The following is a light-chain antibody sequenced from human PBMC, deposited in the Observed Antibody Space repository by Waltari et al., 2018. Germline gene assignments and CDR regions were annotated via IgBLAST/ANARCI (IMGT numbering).Light chain of an antibody. V-gene: IGKV3-20*01. Sequence: DIVLTQSPGTLSLPPRDRATLPCRASQTVSTTYLAWYQQKPGQAPTLLIYGASSRATGIPDRFSGSGSGTDFSLTISSLEPEDFAVYYCQQYDISPLTFGGGTKVEIK. CDR2: GAS. CDR3: QQYDISPLT. CDR1: QTVSTTY. J-gene: IGKJ4*01.